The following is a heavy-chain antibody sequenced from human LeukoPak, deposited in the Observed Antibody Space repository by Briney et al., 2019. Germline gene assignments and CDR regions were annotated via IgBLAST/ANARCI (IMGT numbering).Heavy chain of an antibody. CDR3: AGGRIGESY. CDR2: INSDGSST. V-gene: IGHV3-74*01. Sequence: PGGPLRLSCAAPGFTFSIYWVHWFRQPPGKGLVWVSSINSDGSSTSYADSAKGRFTISRDNAKNTLYLQMNTLRAEDTAVYYCAGGRIGESYWGQGTLVTVSS. J-gene: IGHJ4*02. CDR1: GFTFSIYW. D-gene: IGHD3-10*01.